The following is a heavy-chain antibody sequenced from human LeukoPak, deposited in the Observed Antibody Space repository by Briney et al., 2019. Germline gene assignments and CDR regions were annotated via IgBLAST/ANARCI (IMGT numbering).Heavy chain of an antibody. CDR2: ISYDGSNK. D-gene: IGHD2-15*01. J-gene: IGHJ4*02. CDR1: GFTFSSYG. CDR3: AKARYDGEVMIAATDY. Sequence: GGSLRLSCAASGFTFSSYGMHWVRQAPGKGLEWVAFISYDGSNKYYADSVKGRFTISRDNSKNTLYLQMNNLRADGTAVYYCAKARYDGEVMIAATDYWGQGTLVTVSS. V-gene: IGHV3-30*18.